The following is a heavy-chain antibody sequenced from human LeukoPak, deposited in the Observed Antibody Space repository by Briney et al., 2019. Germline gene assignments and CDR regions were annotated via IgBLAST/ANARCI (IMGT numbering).Heavy chain of an antibody. CDR1: GFTFTNYW. V-gene: IGHV3-7*01. CDR3: ASTFGLPVDY. J-gene: IGHJ4*02. Sequence: GGSLRRSCAASGFTFTNYWMSWVRQAPGKGLEWVANINPDGSVKYYVDSVKGRFTISRDNTKNSLYLQMNSLRAEDTAVYYCASTFGLPVDYWGQGTLVTVSS. D-gene: IGHD3-10*01. CDR2: INPDGSVK.